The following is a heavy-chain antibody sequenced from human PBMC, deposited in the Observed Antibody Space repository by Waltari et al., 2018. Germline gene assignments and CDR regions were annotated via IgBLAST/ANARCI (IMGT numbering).Heavy chain of an antibody. CDR2: IKQDGSEK. J-gene: IGHJ2*01. Sequence: EVQLVESGGGLVQPGGYLRLSCAASRFTFSSYWMSWVRQAPGKGLEWVANIKQDGSEKYYVDSVKGRFTISRDNAKNSLYLQMNSLRAEDTAVYYCARIHWYFDLWGRGTLVTVSS. V-gene: IGHV3-7*01. CDR3: ARIHWYFDL. CDR1: RFTFSSYW.